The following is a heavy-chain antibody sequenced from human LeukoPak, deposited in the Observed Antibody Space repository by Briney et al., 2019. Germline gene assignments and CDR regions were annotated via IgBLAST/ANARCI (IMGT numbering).Heavy chain of an antibody. CDR2: INHSGST. D-gene: IGHD5-18*01. Sequence: SETLSLTCAVYGGSFSGYYWSWIRQPPKKGLEWIGEINHSGSTNYNPSLKSRVTISVDTSKNQFSLKLSSVTAADTAVYYCARKGSWIQLWLRTSHYYFDYWGQGTLVTVSS. J-gene: IGHJ4*02. CDR1: GGSFSGYY. CDR3: ARKGSWIQLWLRTSHYYFDY. V-gene: IGHV4-34*01.